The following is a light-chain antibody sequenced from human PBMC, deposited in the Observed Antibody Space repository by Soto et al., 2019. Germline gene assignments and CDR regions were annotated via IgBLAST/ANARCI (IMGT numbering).Light chain of an antibody. J-gene: IGKJ1*01. V-gene: IGKV1-5*01. CDR1: QSISGW. CDR3: QQYNAMTWT. CDR2: DAS. Sequence: DLQMTQSPSTLSASVGDRVTITCRASQSISGWLAWYQQKPGKAPKLLIYDASELETGVPSRFSGSGSGTEFTLTISSLQPDDFATYYCQQYNAMTWTLGQGTKVEIK.